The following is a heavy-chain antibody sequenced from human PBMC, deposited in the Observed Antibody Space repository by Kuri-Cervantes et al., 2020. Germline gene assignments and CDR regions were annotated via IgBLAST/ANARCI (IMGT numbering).Heavy chain of an antibody. CDR1: GGSFSGYY. CDR2: INHSEST. Sequence: SETLSLTCAVYGGSFSGYYWSWIRQPPGKGLEWIGEINHSESTNYNPSLKSRLTISVDTSKNQFSLKLNSVTAADTAVYYCVRGRRLRGWFDPWGQGTLVTVSS. CDR3: VRGRRLRGWFDP. J-gene: IGHJ5*02. V-gene: IGHV4-34*01. D-gene: IGHD4-17*01.